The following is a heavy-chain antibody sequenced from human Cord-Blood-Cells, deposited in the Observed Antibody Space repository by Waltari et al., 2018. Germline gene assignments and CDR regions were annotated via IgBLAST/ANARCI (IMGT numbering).Heavy chain of an antibody. CDR2: TYYRSKWYN. D-gene: IGHD6-6*01. J-gene: IGHJ3*02. Sequence: QVQLQPSGPGLVTASQTPALPCAISGDSASSNNAPWIWIRHSPSRGLECLGRTYYRSKWYNDYAVSVKSRITINPDTSKNQFSLQLNSVTPEDTAVYYCARGGRAARDAFDIWGQGTMVTVSS. CDR3: ARGGRAARDAFDI. CDR1: GDSASSNNAP. V-gene: IGHV6-1*01.